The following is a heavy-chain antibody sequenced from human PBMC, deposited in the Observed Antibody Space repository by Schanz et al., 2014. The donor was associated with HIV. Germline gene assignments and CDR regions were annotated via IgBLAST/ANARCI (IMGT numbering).Heavy chain of an antibody. Sequence: VQLLQSGGGLVQPGGSLRLSCAASGFSFSDFALHWVRQAPGRGLEWLAVTSSDGSGKFYVDSVKGRFTISRDNSKNTLYLQMKSLRVEDTAVYYCAKDRNYYDSRFLGKGNYYYYYGMDVWGQGTTVTVSS. CDR1: GFSFSDFA. D-gene: IGHD3-22*01. CDR3: AKDRNYYDSRFLGKGNYYYYYGMDV. J-gene: IGHJ6*02. CDR2: TSSDGSGK. V-gene: IGHV3-30*18.